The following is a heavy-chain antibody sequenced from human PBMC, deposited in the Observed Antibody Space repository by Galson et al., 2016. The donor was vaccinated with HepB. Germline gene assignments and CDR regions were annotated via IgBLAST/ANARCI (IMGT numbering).Heavy chain of an antibody. J-gene: IGHJ6*02. CDR1: GFSFSSYW. V-gene: IGHV3-7*03. CDR3: ARAGGFLGWLPTPYYYGVDV. CDR2: MSQDETEK. Sequence: SLRLSCAASGFSFSSYWMSWVRQAPGKGLEWVANMSQDETEKYYVDSMKGRFTISRDNAKKSLFLQMNSLRVGDTAVYYCARAGGFLGWLPTPYYYGVDVWGQGTTVTVSS. D-gene: IGHD3-3*01.